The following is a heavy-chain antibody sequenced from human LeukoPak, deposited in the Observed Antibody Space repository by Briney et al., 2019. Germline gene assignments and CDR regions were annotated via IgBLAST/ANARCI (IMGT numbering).Heavy chain of an antibody. D-gene: IGHD1-26*01. J-gene: IGHJ4*02. V-gene: IGHV3-48*01. CDR1: GFTFSSYS. CDR2: ISSSSSTI. Sequence: GGSLRLSCAASGFTFSSYSMNWVRQAPGKGLEWVSYISSSSSTIYYADSVKGRFTISRDNSKNTLYLQINSLRAEDTAVYYCAKGSGSPYYFDYWGQGTLVTVSS. CDR3: AKGSGSPYYFDY.